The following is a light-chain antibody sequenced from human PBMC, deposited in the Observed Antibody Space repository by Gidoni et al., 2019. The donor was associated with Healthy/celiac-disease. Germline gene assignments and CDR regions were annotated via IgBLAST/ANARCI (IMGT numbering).Light chain of an antibody. CDR3: QQYNSYWT. CDR1: QSISSW. Sequence: DIQMTQSPSTLSASVGDRVTITCRASQSISSWLDWYQQKPGKAPKLLIYKASSLESGFPSRFSGSGSGTEFTLTISSLQPDDFATYYCQQYNSYWTFXQXTKVEIK. J-gene: IGKJ1*01. CDR2: KAS. V-gene: IGKV1-5*03.